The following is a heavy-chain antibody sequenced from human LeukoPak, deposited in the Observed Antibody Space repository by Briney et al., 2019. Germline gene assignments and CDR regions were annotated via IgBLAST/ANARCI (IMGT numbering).Heavy chain of an antibody. J-gene: IGHJ3*02. V-gene: IGHV3-30*03. CDR1: RFTFSSYG. CDR3: ARDFFSPI. D-gene: IGHD2/OR15-2a*01. Sequence: GRSLRLSCAASRFTFSSYGMHWVRQAPGNGLEWVALISYDGSNKYYTDSVKGRFTISRDNSKNTLYLQMDSLRAEDTAVYYCARDFFSPIWGQGTMVTVSS. CDR2: ISYDGSNK.